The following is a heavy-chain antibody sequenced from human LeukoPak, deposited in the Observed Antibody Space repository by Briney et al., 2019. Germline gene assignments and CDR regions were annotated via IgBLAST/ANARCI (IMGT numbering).Heavy chain of an antibody. J-gene: IGHJ4*02. Sequence: PGGSLRLSCAASGFSFSSYGMSWVRQAPGKGLEWVSTIGGTGGNTYYADSVKGRFTISRDNSKNTLYLQMNSLRAEDTAVYYCAKGLADIPDYWGQGTLVTVSS. V-gene: IGHV3-23*01. CDR2: IGGTGGNT. CDR3: AKGLADIPDY. CDR1: GFSFSSYG. D-gene: IGHD6-13*01.